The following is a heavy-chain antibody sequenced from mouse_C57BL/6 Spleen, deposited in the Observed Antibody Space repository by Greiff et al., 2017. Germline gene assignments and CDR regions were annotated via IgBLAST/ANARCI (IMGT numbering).Heavy chain of an antibody. Sequence: EVKLMQSGGGLVKPGASLKLSCAASGFTFSDYGMHWVRQAPEKGLEWVAYISSGSSTIYYADTVKGRFTISRDNAKNTLFLQMTSLRSEDTARYYCARGLRSSFDYWGQGTTLTVSS. CDR2: ISSGSSTI. J-gene: IGHJ2*01. CDR1: GFTFSDYG. CDR3: ARGLRSSFDY. V-gene: IGHV5-17*01. D-gene: IGHD1-1*01.